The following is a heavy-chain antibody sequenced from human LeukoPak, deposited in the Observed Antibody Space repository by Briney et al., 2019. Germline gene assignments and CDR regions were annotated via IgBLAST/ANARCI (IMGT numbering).Heavy chain of an antibody. CDR3: ASYYYGSGSYYFDY. V-gene: IGHV1-69*04. CDR1: GGTFSSYA. Sequence: ASVKVSCKASGGTFSSYAISWVQQAPGQGLEWMGRIIPILGIANYAQKFQGRVTITADKSTSTAYMELSSLRSEDTAVYYCASYYYGSGSYYFDYWGQGTLVTVSS. D-gene: IGHD3-10*01. CDR2: IIPILGIA. J-gene: IGHJ4*02.